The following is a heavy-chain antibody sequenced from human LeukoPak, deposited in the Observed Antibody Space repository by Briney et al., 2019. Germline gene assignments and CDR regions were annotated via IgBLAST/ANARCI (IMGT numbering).Heavy chain of an antibody. Sequence: SETLSLTCTVSGGSISNYYWSWIRQPPGKGLEWIGYIYYSGSTNYNPSLKSRVTISVDTSKNQFSLKLSSVTAADTAVYYCARGHPRGNWFDPWGQGTLVTVSS. J-gene: IGHJ5*02. V-gene: IGHV4-59*01. CDR1: GGSISNYY. CDR3: ARGHPRGNWFDP. CDR2: IYYSGST. D-gene: IGHD3-10*01.